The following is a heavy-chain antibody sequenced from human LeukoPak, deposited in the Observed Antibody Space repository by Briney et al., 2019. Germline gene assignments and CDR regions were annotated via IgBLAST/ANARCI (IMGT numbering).Heavy chain of an antibody. J-gene: IGHJ6*04. Sequence: PGGSLRLSCAASGFTFSSYEMNWVRQAPGKGLEWVSYISSSGSTIYYADSVKGRYTISRDSAKNSLYLQMDSLRAEDTAVYYCARDVYSTAWDCYYGMDVWGKGTTVTVSS. V-gene: IGHV3-48*03. CDR1: GFTFSSYE. D-gene: IGHD2/OR15-2a*01. CDR2: ISSSGSTI. CDR3: ARDVYSTAWDCYYGMDV.